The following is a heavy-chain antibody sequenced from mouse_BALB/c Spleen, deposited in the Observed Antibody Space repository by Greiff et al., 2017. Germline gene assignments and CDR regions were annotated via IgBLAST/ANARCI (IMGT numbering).Heavy chain of an antibody. CDR3: AYGSSYWYFDV. J-gene: IGHJ1*01. V-gene: IGHV1-14*01. CDR2: INPYNDGT. Sequence: VQLQQSGPELVKPGASVKMSCKASGYTFTSYVMHWVKQKPGQGLEWIGYINPYNDGTKYNEKFKGKATLTSDKSSSTAYMELSSLTSEDSAVYYCAYGSSYWYFDVWGAGTTVTVSS. D-gene: IGHD1-1*01. CDR1: GYTFTSYV.